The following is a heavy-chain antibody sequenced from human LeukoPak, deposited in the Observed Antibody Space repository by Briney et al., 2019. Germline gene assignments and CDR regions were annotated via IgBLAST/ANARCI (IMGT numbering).Heavy chain of an antibody. V-gene: IGHV4-59*08. CDR2: IYYSGST. D-gene: IGHD2-2*01. Sequence: SETLSLTCTVSGGSISSYYWSWIRQPPGKGLEWIGYIYYSGSTNYNPSLQSRVTISVDTSKNQFSLKLSSVTAADTAVYYCARANGYHCSSTSCYFSGIDYWGQGTLVTVSS. J-gene: IGHJ4*02. CDR1: GGSISSYY. CDR3: ARANGYHCSSTSCYFSGIDY.